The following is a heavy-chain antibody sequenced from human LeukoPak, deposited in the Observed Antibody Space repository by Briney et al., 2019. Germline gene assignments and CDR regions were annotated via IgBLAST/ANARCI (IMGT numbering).Heavy chain of an antibody. D-gene: IGHD2/OR15-2a*01. CDR2: ISRNGGSA. CDR3: VKDLRSDFMGVLSRYLSY. J-gene: IGHJ4*02. V-gene: IGHV3-64D*09. CDR1: GFTFSSFA. Sequence: GGSLRLSCSASGFTFSSFAMHWVRQAPGRGLEYVAAISRNGGSAYYADSVKGRFTISRDNSKSTLYLQMSSLRAEDTAVYLCVKDLRSDFMGVLSRYLSYWGQGTLVTVSS.